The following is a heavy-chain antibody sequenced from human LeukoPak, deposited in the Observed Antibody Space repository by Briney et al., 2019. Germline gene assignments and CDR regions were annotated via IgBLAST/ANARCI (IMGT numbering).Heavy chain of an antibody. V-gene: IGHV3-7*01. CDR2: IKQDGSEK. CDR1: EFTFSTYW. J-gene: IGHJ5*02. CDR3: ARDGVYSTSSADL. Sequence: GGSPRLSCAASEFTFSTYWMSWVRQAPGKGLEWVANIKQDGSEKYYVDSVRGRFTISRDNAKNSLYLQMNSLRAEDTAVYYCARDGVYSTSSADLWGQGTLVTVSS. D-gene: IGHD6-6*01.